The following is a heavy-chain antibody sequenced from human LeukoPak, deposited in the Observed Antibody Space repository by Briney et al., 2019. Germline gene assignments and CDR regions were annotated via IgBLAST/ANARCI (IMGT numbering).Heavy chain of an antibody. D-gene: IGHD4-17*01. V-gene: IGHV4-59*01. J-gene: IGHJ4*02. CDR2: IYYSGST. CDR1: GFTFSSYA. CDR3: AREPDYGDFYFDY. Sequence: GSLRLSCAVSGFTFSSYAMSWIRQPPGKGPEWIGYIYYSGSTNYNPSLKSRVTISVDTSKNQFSLKLSSVTAADTAVYYCAREPDYGDFYFDYWGQGTLVTVSS.